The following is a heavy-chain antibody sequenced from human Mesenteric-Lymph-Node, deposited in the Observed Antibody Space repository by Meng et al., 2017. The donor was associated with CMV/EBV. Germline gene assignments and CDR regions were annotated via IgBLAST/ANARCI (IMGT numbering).Heavy chain of an antibody. J-gene: IGHJ5*02. CDR1: YTFTSDG. V-gene: IGHV1-18*01. CDR2: ISAYNGNT. D-gene: IGHD2-2*01. Sequence: YTFTSDGISWVRQAPGQGLEWMGWISAYNGNTNYAQKLQGRVTMTTDTSTSTAYMELRSLRSDDTAVYYCARDIVVVPAAMSCWFDPWGQGTLVTVSS. CDR3: ARDIVVVPAAMSCWFDP.